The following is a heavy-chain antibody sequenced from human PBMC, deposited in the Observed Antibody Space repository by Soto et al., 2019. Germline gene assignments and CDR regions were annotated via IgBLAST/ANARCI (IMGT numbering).Heavy chain of an antibody. CDR2: IDIPGAAT. J-gene: IGHJ4*02. CDR1: GFGFSSSA. CDR3: AIDPATGYEDS. D-gene: IGHD3-9*01. Sequence: GGSLRLACAASGFGFSSSAMTWVRQAPGKGLEWVSTIDIPGAATHYADSVKGRFTVSRDNSKNTLYLQMNNLRADDTALYYCAIDPATGYEDSWGQGTLVTVSS. V-gene: IGHV3-23*01.